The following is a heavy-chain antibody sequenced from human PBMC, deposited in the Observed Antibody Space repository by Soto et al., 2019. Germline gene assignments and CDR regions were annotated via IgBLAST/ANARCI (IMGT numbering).Heavy chain of an antibody. CDR3: AKDPMVRGVIIHCNWFDP. CDR2: ISGSGGST. J-gene: IGHJ5*02. Sequence: GSLRLSCAASGFTFSSYAMSWVRQAPGKGLEWVSAISGSGGSTYYADSVKGRFTISRDNSKNTLYLQMNSLRAEDTAVYYCAKDPMVRGVIIHCNWFDPWGQGTLVTVSS. V-gene: IGHV3-23*01. CDR1: GFTFSSYA. D-gene: IGHD3-10*01.